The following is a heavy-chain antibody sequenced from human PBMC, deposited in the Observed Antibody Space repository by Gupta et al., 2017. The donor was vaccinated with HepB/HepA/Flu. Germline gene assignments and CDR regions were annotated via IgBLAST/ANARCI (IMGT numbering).Heavy chain of an antibody. D-gene: IGHD2-8*01. CDR1: GGTFRTNT. J-gene: IGHJ3*02. CDR3: ARYAIQLGIVGFEI. CDR2: IIPIFGIE. Sequence: QVQLVQSGAEVKKPGSSVTVTCKASGGTFRTNTISWVRQAPGQGLEWVGGIIPIFGIESYAHKGQDRVTIIADESRTTEYMELRRLNYEDTAMYYCARYAIQLGIVGFEIWGQGTMVTVSS. V-gene: IGHV1-69*01.